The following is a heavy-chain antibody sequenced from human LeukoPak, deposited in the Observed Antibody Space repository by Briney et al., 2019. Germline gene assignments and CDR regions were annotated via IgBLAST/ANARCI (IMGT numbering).Heavy chain of an antibody. D-gene: IGHD3-3*01. J-gene: IGHJ6*03. V-gene: IGHV1-2*06. CDR3: ARWDLEWYYMDV. CDR1: GYTFTGYY. CDR2: INPNSGGT. Sequence: ASVKVSCKASGYTFTGYYMHWVRQAPGQGLEWMGRINPNSGGTNYAQKFQGRVTMTRDTSISTAYMELSRLRSDDTAVYYCARWDLEWYYMDVWGKGTTVTVSS.